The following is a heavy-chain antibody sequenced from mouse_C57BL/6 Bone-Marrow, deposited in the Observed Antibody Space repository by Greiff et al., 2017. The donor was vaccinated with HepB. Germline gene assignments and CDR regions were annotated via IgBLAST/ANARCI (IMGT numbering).Heavy chain of an antibody. Sequence: EVHLVESGGGLVKPGGSLKLSCAASGFTFSSYAMSWVRQTPEKRLEWVATISDGGSYTYYPDNVKGRFTIARDNAKNNLYLQMSHLKSEDTAMYYCASITTVVATHWGQGTLVTVSA. V-gene: IGHV5-4*01. CDR3: ASITTVVATH. CDR2: ISDGGSYT. D-gene: IGHD1-1*01. J-gene: IGHJ3*01. CDR1: GFTFSSYA.